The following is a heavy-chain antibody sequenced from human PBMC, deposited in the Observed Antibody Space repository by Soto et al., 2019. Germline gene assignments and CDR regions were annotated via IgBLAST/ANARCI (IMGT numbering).Heavy chain of an antibody. V-gene: IGHV3-30*18. CDR1: GFTISSYG. CDR3: AKDREPYSRGWPYY. CDR2: ISYDGANK. J-gene: IGHJ4*02. D-gene: IGHD6-19*01. Sequence: PGGSLRLSCAASGFTISSYGMHWVRQAPGKGLEWVAVISYDGANKYYADSVKGRFTISRDNSKNTLYVQMNSLRAEDTAVYYCAKDREPYSRGWPYYWGQGTLVTVSS.